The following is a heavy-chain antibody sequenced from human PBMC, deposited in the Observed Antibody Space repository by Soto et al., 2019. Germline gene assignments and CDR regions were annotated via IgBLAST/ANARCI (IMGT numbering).Heavy chain of an antibody. D-gene: IGHD1-7*01. V-gene: IGHV6-1*01. CDR3: AGTTSHQWYYMDV. Sequence: PLSLTCAISGDSVSSNSAAWNWIRLSQSRGLEWLARTYYRSRWYNDYAVSVRSRVTVNPDTSKNQFSLQLTSVTPEDTAVYYCAGTTSHQWYYMDVWGKGTTVTVSS. J-gene: IGHJ6*03. CDR1: GDSVSSNSAA. CDR2: TYYRSRWYN.